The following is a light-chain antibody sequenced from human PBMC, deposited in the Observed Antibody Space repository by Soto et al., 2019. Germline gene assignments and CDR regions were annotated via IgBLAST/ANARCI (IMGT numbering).Light chain of an antibody. CDR3: SSHGGSNPCDV. CDR1: SSDVGAYNF. V-gene: IGLV2-14*01. Sequence: QSALTQPASVSGSPGQSITISCTGTSSDVGAYNFVSWYQQHPGKAPNLIIHEVSNRPSGVSNRFSGSKSGNTASLTISGLQAEDEADYYCSSHGGSNPCDVFXSGTKVTVL. J-gene: IGLJ1*01. CDR2: EVS.